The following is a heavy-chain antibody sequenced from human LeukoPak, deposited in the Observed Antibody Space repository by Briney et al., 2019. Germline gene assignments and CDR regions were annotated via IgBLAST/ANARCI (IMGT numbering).Heavy chain of an antibody. V-gene: IGHV3-48*01. J-gene: IGHJ4*02. CDR3: ARDRLTSGSYFFDY. CDR2: ISGRSSTI. Sequence: GGSLRLSCAASAFTFSDYSMNWVRQAPGKGLEWISYISGRSSTIYYADSVRGRFTISRDNPKNSMYLQMNSLRAEDTAVYYCARDRLTSGSYFFDYWGQGTLVTVSS. CDR1: AFTFSDYS. D-gene: IGHD1-26*01.